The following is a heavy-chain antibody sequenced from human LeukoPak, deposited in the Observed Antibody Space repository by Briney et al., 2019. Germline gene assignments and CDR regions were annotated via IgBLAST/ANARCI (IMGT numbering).Heavy chain of an antibody. Sequence: GGSLRLSCAASGFTFGTYAMSWVRQAPGKGLEWVSTIDNSGGYTYYADSVKGRFTISRDNSKNTLFLQMNSLRAEDSAVYYCAAGPYGGNTPFDYWGQGTLVTISS. D-gene: IGHD4-23*01. CDR2: IDNSGGYT. V-gene: IGHV3-23*01. CDR1: GFTFGTYA. J-gene: IGHJ4*02. CDR3: AAGPYGGNTPFDY.